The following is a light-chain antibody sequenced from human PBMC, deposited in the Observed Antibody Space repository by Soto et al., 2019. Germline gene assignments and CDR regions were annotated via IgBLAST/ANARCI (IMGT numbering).Light chain of an antibody. Sequence: EIVLTQSPATLSLSPGERATLSCRASQSVSSYLAWCQQKPGQAPRLLIYDASNMATGIPARFRGSGSGTDFTLTISSLEPEDFAVYYCQQRSNWPPYTFGQGTKLEIK. J-gene: IGKJ2*01. CDR3: QQRSNWPPYT. CDR1: QSVSSY. CDR2: DAS. V-gene: IGKV3-11*01.